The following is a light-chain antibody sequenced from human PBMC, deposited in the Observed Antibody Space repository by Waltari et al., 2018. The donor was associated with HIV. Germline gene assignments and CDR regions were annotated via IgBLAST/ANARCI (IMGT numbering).Light chain of an antibody. Sequence: QAVLTQPSSLSASPGASASLTCTLRSVIHVGTYTINWYQQKPGSPPQYLLRYKSDSDKQQGSGVPSRFSGSKDASANAGILLISVLQSEDEADYYCMIWYSSAGVFGGGTKLTVL. CDR3: MIWYSSAGV. J-gene: IGLJ3*02. V-gene: IGLV5-45*02. CDR2: YKSDSDK. CDR1: SVIHVGTYT.